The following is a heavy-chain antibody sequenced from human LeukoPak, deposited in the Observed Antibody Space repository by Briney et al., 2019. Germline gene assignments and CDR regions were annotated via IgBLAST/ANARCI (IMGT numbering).Heavy chain of an antibody. CDR3: ARDSRYCSSTSCYIFTFDY. Sequence: PGVSLRLSCAASGFTFSDYYMSWIRQAPGKGLECVSYISSSCSTIYYADSVKGRFTISRDNAKNSLYLQMNSLRAEDTAVYYCARDSRYCSSTSCYIFTFDYWGQGTLVTVSS. CDR1: GFTFSDYY. D-gene: IGHD2-2*01. CDR2: ISSSCSTI. J-gene: IGHJ4*02. V-gene: IGHV3-11*04.